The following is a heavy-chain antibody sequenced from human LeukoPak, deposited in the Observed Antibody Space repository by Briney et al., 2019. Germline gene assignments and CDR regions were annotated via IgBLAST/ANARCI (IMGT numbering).Heavy chain of an antibody. V-gene: IGHV3-21*01. CDR3: ARDLRDTAMAHDAFDI. Sequence: GGSLRLSCAASGFTFSSYGMNWVAQAPGKGLEWFSSITSSSSYIFYADSVKGRFTISRDHAKNSLYLQMHSLRAEDTAVYYCARDLRDTAMAHDAFDIWGQGTVVTVSS. D-gene: IGHD5-18*01. J-gene: IGHJ3*02. CDR1: GFTFSSYG. CDR2: ITSSSSYI.